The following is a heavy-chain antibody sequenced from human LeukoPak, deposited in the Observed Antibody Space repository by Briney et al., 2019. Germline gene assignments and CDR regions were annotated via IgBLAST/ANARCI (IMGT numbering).Heavy chain of an antibody. J-gene: IGHJ4*02. V-gene: IGHV3-11*01. D-gene: IGHD6-6*01. Sequence: GGSLGLSCAASGFTFSDYYMSWIRQAPGKGLEWVSYISSSGSTIYYADSVKGRFTISRDNAKNSLYLQMNSLRAEDTAVYYCARDRRGHSYYFDYWGQGTLVTVSS. CDR3: ARDRRGHSYYFDY. CDR1: GFTFSDYY. CDR2: ISSSGSTI.